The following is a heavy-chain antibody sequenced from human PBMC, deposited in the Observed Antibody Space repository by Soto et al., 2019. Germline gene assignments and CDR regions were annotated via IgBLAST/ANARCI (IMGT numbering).Heavy chain of an antibody. V-gene: IGHV4-39*01. J-gene: IGHJ4*02. D-gene: IGHD4-17*01. CDR2: IYYSGST. CDR3: ARHAYDNGDLDY. Sequence: SETLSLSCTVSGVSISSSNYYWGWIRQPPGKGLEWIGSIYYSGSTYDNPSLKSRVTMSVDTSKNQFFLKLRSVTATDTAVYYCARHAYDNGDLDYWGQGTLVTVSS. CDR1: GVSISSSNYY.